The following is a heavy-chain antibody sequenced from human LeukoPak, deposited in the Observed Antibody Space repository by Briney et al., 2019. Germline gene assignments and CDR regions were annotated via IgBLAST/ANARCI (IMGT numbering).Heavy chain of an antibody. D-gene: IGHD6-19*01. CDR3: AKDLTVAGTPCDY. V-gene: IGHV3-64*04. CDR2: ISSNGGST. Sequence: PGGSLRLSCSASGFTFSSYAMHWVRQAPGKGLEYVSAISSNGGSTYYADSVKGRFTISRDNSKNTLYLQTNSLRAEDTAVYYCAKDLTVAGTPCDYWGQGTLVTVSS. CDR1: GFTFSSYA. J-gene: IGHJ4*02.